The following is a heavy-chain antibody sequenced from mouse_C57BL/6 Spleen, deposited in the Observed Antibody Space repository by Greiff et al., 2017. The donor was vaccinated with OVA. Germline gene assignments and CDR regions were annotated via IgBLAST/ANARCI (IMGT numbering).Heavy chain of an antibody. V-gene: IGHV5-17*01. CDR2: ISSGSSTI. J-gene: IGHJ2*01. D-gene: IGHD1-1*01. CDR3: ARAVGSDPDY. CDR1: GFTFSDYG. Sequence: EVHLVESGGGLVKPGGSLKLSCAASGFTFSDYGMHWVRQAPEKGLEWVAYISSGSSTIYYADTVKGRFTISRDNAKNTLFLQMTSLRSEDTAMYYCARAVGSDPDYWGQGTTLTVSS.